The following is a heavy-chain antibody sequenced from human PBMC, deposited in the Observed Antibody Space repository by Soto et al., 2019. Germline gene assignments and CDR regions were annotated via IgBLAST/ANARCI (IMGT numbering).Heavy chain of an antibody. CDR3: ARVVATVAGPYGMDV. V-gene: IGHV1-18*01. D-gene: IGHD6-19*01. CDR2: ISAYNGNT. Sequence: GPVKVSCKASGYTFTSYVISLVRQAPAQGLEWMGWISAYNGNTNFAQKLQGRVTMTTDTSTSTAYMELRSLRSDDTAVYYCARVVATVAGPYGMDVWGQGTTVTVSS. J-gene: IGHJ6*02. CDR1: GYTFTSYV.